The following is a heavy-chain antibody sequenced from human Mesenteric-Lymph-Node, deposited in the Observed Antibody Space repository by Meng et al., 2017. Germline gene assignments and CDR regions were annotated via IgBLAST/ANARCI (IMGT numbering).Heavy chain of an antibody. V-gene: IGHV3-30*04. CDR3: ARGYCYGSGSYYKGDGEGYYYGMDV. J-gene: IGHJ6*02. Sequence: GGSLRLSCAASGFTFSDYSMHWVRQAPGKGLEWVAFISSDGTYKYYADSVKGRFTISRDNAKNSLYLQMNSLRAEDTAVYYCARGYCYGSGSYYKGDGEGYYYGMDVWGQGTTVTVSS. D-gene: IGHD3-10*01. CDR1: GFTFSDYS. CDR2: ISSDGTYK.